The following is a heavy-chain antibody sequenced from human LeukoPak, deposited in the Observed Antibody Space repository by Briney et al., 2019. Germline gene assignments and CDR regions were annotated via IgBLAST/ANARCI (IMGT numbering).Heavy chain of an antibody. V-gene: IGHV4-4*07. CDR2: IYTSGST. CDR3: ASAGWVAAAGREFDP. J-gene: IGHJ5*02. D-gene: IGHD6-13*01. Sequence: PSETLSLTCTVSGGSISSYYWSWIRQPAGKGLEWIGRIYTSGSTNYNPSLKSRVTMSVDTSKNQFSLKLSSVTAADTAVYYCASAGWVAAAGREFDPWGQGTLVTVSS. CDR1: GGSISSYY.